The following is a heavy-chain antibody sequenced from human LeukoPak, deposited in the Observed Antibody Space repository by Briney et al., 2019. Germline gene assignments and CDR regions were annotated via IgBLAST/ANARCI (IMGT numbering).Heavy chain of an antibody. V-gene: IGHV1-24*01. Sequence: ASVKVSCKVSGYTLTELSMHWVRQAPGKGLEWMGGFDPEDGETIYAQKFQGRVTMTEDTSTDTAYMELSSLRSEDTAVYYCATSSGGDYYDSSGQPLYWGQGTLVTVSS. CDR2: FDPEDGET. D-gene: IGHD3-22*01. CDR3: ATSSGGDYYDSSGQPLY. J-gene: IGHJ4*02. CDR1: GYTLTELS.